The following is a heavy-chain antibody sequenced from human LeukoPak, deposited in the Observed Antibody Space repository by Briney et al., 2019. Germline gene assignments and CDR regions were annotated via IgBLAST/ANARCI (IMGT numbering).Heavy chain of an antibody. D-gene: IGHD1-26*01. V-gene: IGHV4-59*01. CDR3: ARDQSGIVGATGYFHH. CDR2: IYYSGST. Sequence: SETLSLTCTVSGDSISSYYWSWIRQPPGKGLEWIGYIYYSGSTNYNPSLQSRVTISVDTSKNQFSLKLSSVTAADTAVYYCARDQSGIVGATGYFHHWGQGTLVTVSS. CDR1: GDSISSYY. J-gene: IGHJ1*01.